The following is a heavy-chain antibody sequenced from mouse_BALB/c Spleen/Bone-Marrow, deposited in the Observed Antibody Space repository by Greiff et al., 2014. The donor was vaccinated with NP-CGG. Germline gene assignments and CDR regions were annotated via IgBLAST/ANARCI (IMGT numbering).Heavy chain of an antibody. J-gene: IGHJ4*01. CDR1: GFTFSSFG. CDR3: TRWGYAGDYYAMDY. V-gene: IGHV5-17*02. CDR2: ISSGSSSI. D-gene: IGHD2-14*01. Sequence: EVKLVESGGGLVQPGGSRKLSCAASGFTFSSFGMHWVRQAPEKGLEWVAYISSGSSSIYYTDTVKGRFTISRDNPKSTPFLQMTSLRSEDTAIYYCTRWGYAGDYYAMDYWGQGTSVTVSS.